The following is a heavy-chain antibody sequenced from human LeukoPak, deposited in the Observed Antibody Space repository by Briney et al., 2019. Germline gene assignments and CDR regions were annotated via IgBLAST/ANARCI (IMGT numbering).Heavy chain of an antibody. CDR2: IIPIFGTA. D-gene: IGHD3-3*01. CDR1: GGTFSSYS. Sequence: PVKLFCKTSGGTFSSYSISWARQATGQGLEWMGGIIPIFGTANYAQKVQGRVTITTDESTSTAYMELSSLRSEDTAVYYCAGGFGVVTIYYYYMDVWGKGTTVTVSS. CDR3: AGGFGVVTIYYYYMDV. V-gene: IGHV1-69*05. J-gene: IGHJ6*03.